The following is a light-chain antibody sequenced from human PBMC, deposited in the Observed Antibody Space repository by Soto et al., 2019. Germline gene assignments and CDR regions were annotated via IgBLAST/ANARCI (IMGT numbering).Light chain of an antibody. CDR1: NLGDKY. V-gene: IGLV3-1*01. CDR2: QDT. J-gene: IGLJ1*01. CDR3: PAWDRSTASGV. Sequence: SYELNQPPSVSVSPGQTATIICSGDNLGDKYASWYQQKPGQSPVLVIYQDTRRPSGIPARFSGSNSGNTATLTISGTQAMDEADYYCPAWDRSTASGVFGTGTKLTVL.